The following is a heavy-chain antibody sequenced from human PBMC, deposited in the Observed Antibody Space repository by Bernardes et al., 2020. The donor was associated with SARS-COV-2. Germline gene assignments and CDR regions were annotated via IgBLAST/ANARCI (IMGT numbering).Heavy chain of an antibody. V-gene: IGHV3-11*01. CDR3: ARDHSSSWYVWFDP. D-gene: IGHD6-13*01. CDR2: ISSSGSTI. J-gene: IGHJ5*02. Sequence: SLRLSCAASGFTFSDYYMSWIRQAPGKGLEWVSYISSSGSTIYYADSVKGRFTISRDNAKNSLYLQMNSLRAEDTAVYYCARDHSSSWYVWFDPWGQGTLVTVSS. CDR1: GFTFSDYY.